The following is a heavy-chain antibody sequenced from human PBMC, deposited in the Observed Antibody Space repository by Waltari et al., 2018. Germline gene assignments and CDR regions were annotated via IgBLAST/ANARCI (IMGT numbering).Heavy chain of an antibody. CDR2: INHSGST. CDR1: GGSLSGYY. Sequence: QVQLQPWGAGLLKPSETLYLTCAVYGGSLSGYYWSWIRQPPGKGLEWIGEINHSGSTNYNPSLKSRVTISVDTSKNQFSLKLSSVTAADTAVYYCARASRRIQLRFFDPWGQGTLVTVSS. J-gene: IGHJ5*02. D-gene: IGHD5-18*01. CDR3: ARASRRIQLRFFDP. V-gene: IGHV4-34*01.